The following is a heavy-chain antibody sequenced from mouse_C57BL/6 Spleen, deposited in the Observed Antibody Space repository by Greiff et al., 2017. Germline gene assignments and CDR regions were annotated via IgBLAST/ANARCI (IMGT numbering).Heavy chain of an antibody. V-gene: IGHV1-54*01. CDR3: ARYYSNSDY. J-gene: IGHJ2*01. CDR1: GYAFTNYL. D-gene: IGHD2-5*01. CDR2: INPGSGGT. Sequence: VQLQQSGAELVRPGTSVKVSCKASGYAFTNYLIEWVKQRPGQGLEWIGVINPGSGGTNYNEKFKGKATLTADKSSSTAYMQLSSQTSEASAVCYCARYYSNSDYWGQGTTRTVSS.